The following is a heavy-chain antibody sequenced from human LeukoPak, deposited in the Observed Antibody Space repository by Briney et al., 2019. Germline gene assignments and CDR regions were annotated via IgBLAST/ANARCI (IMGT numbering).Heavy chain of an antibody. CDR3: ARDREVLRYFDWLSTTDDY. D-gene: IGHD3-9*01. Sequence: GGSLRLSCAASGFTFSDHWLTWVRQAPGKGLEWVANIKPDGSEKYYVDSVKGRFTISRDNAKNSLYLQMNSLRSDDTAVYYCARDREVLRYFDWLSTTDDYWGQGTLVTVSS. CDR2: IKPDGSEK. CDR1: GFTFSDHW. V-gene: IGHV3-7*03. J-gene: IGHJ4*02.